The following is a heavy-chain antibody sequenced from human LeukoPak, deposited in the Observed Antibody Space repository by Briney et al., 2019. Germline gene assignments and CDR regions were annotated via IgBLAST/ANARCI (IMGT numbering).Heavy chain of an antibody. J-gene: IGHJ4*02. D-gene: IGHD3-16*01. CDR3: ARAYSYVPY. CDR2: IASDGSST. V-gene: IGHV3-74*01. Sequence: GGSLRLSCAASGFTFSSYAMSWVRQAPGKGLVWVSRIASDGSSTTYADSVKGRFSISRDNAKNSLYLQMNILRAEDTAVYYCARAYSYVPYWGQGTLVTVSS. CDR1: GFTFSSYA.